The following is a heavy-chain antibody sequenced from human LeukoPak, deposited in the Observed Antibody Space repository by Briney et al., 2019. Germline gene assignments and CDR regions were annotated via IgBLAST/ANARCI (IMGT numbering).Heavy chain of an antibody. D-gene: IGHD5-24*01. CDR3: AKDIQLST. Sequence: PGGSLRLSCAASGFTFSVAAMSWVRQAPGKGLEWVSLICASGESTYYADSVKGRFTISRDNSKNTLSLQMNSLRVEDTAMYFCAKDIQLSTWGRGTMVTVSS. CDR2: ICASGEST. J-gene: IGHJ3*01. CDR1: GFTFSVAA. V-gene: IGHV3-23*01.